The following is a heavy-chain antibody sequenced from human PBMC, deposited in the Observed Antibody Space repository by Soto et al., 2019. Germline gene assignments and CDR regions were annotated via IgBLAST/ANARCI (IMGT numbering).Heavy chain of an antibody. CDR2: IDPSDSYT. CDR3: ARHPGYSYGHAMYFDY. D-gene: IGHD5-18*01. V-gene: IGHV5-10-1*01. J-gene: IGHJ4*02. Sequence: PGESLKISCESHGYSFTSYWISWVRQMPGKGLEWMGRIDPSDSYTNYSPSFQGHVTISADKSISTAYLQWSSLKASDTAMYYCARHPGYSYGHAMYFDYWGQGTLVTVSS. CDR1: GYSFTSYW.